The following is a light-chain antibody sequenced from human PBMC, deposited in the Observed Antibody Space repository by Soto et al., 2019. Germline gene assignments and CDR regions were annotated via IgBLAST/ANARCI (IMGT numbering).Light chain of an antibody. J-gene: IGKJ1*01. CDR2: AAS. CDR1: QSISRY. V-gene: IGKV1-39*01. Sequence: DIQMSQSPSSLSAAVGEGVTMTCRASQSISRYLHWYQHKPGKAPKLLIYAASNLQSGVPSRFSGSGSGTEFTLTISRLQPDDFATYYCQQYSTYTPRTFGQGTKVDIK. CDR3: QQYSTYTPRT.